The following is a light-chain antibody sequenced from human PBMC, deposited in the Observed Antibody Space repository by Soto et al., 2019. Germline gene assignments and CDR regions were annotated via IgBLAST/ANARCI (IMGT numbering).Light chain of an antibody. J-gene: IGKJ1*01. V-gene: IGKV1-39*01. CDR3: QHTYSVPPT. CDR2: SSS. Sequence: DIHVTQSPSSLSASVGDIVTLTCRTSQHVATYLNWYQQKSGRAPTLLIYSSSGLQPGVSPRFSGSGSGTDFTLTISSLQSEDFATYFCQHTYSVPPTFGQGTTVDFK. CDR1: QHVATY.